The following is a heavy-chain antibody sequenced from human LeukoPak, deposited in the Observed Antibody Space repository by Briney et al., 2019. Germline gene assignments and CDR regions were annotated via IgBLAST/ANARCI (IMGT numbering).Heavy chain of an antibody. CDR1: GFTFSSYV. CDR3: ARDPFRDYDSSGYFDY. J-gene: IGHJ4*02. D-gene: IGHD3-22*01. CDR2: IWYDGSNK. Sequence: GGSLRLSCAASGFTFSSYVMHWVRQAPGKGLEWVAVIWYDGSNKYYADSVKGRFTISRDNSKNTPYLQMNSLRAEDTAVYYCARDPFRDYDSSGYFDYWGQGTPVTVSS. V-gene: IGHV3-33*01.